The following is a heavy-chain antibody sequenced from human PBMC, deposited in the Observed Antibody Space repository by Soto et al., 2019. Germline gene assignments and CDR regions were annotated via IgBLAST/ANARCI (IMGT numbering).Heavy chain of an antibody. V-gene: IGHV1-8*01. CDR2: MKHINGAT. CDR3: GRGPSPCAPAGGTPYYYAMDV. J-gene: IGHJ6*02. D-gene: IGHD2-2*01. Sequence: ASVKVSFKGSRYNLTAYDNNWVRQAAGQGLAWMGWMKHINGATGSTRRFQGRVSMTRSTATGTAYLEVTSLRPDDTAVYYCGRGPSPCAPAGGTPYYYAMDVWGQGTSVTVSS. CDR1: RYNLTAYD.